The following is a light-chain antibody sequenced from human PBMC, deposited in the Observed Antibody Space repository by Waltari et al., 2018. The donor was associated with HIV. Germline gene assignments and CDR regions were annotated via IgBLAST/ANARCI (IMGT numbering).Light chain of an antibody. J-gene: IGLJ1*01. CDR3: ATWDDTLSGYV. Sequence: QSVLTQPPSASGTPGQRVTISCSGSSSNIGNHYVFWYQQRPGTAPTLLFYRNDQRPSGVPDRFAVSKSGTSASLAISGLRSEDEADYYCATWDDTLSGYVFGTGTKVTVL. V-gene: IGLV1-47*01. CDR2: RND. CDR1: SSNIGNHY.